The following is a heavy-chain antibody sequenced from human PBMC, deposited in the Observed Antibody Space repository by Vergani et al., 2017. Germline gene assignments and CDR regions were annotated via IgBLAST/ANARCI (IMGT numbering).Heavy chain of an antibody. Sequence: EVQLLESGGGLVQPGGSLRLSCAASGFIFSSYAMSWVRQAPGTGLEWVSGIRGGGGSTYYADSVKGLFTISRDNSKNTLYLQMNSLRAEDTAVSYCAKDLSGSYWNDYWGQGTLVTVSS. V-gene: IGHV3-23*01. J-gene: IGHJ4*02. CDR1: GFIFSSYA. CDR2: IRGGGGST. D-gene: IGHD1-26*01. CDR3: AKDLSGSYWNDY.